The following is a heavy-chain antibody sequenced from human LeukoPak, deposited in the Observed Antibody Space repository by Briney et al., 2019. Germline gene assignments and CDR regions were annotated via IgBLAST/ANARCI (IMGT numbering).Heavy chain of an antibody. J-gene: IGHJ3*02. CDR3: ARDAYSVSYGAFDI. CDR1: TFTFSTYC. D-gene: IGHD1-26*01. CDR2: INQDGSDT. Sequence: GGSLTLSCTASTFTFSTYCMTWVRQAPGSGLEWVANINQDGSDTQYVDSVKGRFTISRDIAKNSVHLQMNSLRVEDTAMYYCARDAYSVSYGAFDIWGQGTMVTVSS. V-gene: IGHV3-7*03.